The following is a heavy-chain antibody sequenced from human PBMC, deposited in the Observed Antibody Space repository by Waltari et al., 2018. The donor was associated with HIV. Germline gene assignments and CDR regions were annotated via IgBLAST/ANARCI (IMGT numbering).Heavy chain of an antibody. CDR3: AKATSSITIFGIVIGYFDY. J-gene: IGHJ4*02. CDR1: GFTFDEYA. V-gene: IGHV3-9*01. Sequence: EVQLVESGGGLVQPGRSLRLSCATSGFTFDEYAMHWVRKAPEKGREGVAGVNWNSANRGYSDSVKGRFTISRDNAKNSLYLQMNSLRPEDTALYYCAKATSSITIFGIVIGYFDYWGQGTLVTVSS. D-gene: IGHD3-3*01. CDR2: VNWNSANR.